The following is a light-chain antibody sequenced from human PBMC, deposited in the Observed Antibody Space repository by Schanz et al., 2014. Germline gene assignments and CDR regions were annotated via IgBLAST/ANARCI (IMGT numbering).Light chain of an antibody. V-gene: IGLV2-11*01. CDR1: SSDVGGYNY. J-gene: IGLJ3*02. CDR2: DVS. Sequence: QSALTQPRSVSGSPGQSVTISCTGTSSDVGGYNYVSWYQQHPGKAPKLMIYDVSKRPSGVPDRFSGSKSGNTASLTISGLQAEDEADYYCCSYAGSPTLNWVFGGGTQLTVL. CDR3: CSYAGSPTLNWV.